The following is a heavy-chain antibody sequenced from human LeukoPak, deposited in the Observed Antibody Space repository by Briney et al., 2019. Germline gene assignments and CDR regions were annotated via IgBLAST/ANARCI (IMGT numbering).Heavy chain of an antibody. Sequence: TLSLTCTVSGGSINSNNYYWGWIRQPPGQGLEWIGSIYSSGSAYYNPSLKSRVTISVDTSKNQFSLRLSSVTAADTAVYYCQSRYLEWLLEYWGQGTLVTVSS. V-gene: IGHV4-39*01. D-gene: IGHD3-3*01. J-gene: IGHJ4*02. CDR2: IYSSGSA. CDR3: QSRYLEWLLEY. CDR1: GGSINSNNYY.